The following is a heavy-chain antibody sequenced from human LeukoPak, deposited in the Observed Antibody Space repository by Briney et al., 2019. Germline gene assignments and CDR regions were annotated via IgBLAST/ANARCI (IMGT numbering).Heavy chain of an antibody. Sequence: PSETLSLTCTVSGGSISSSSYYWGWIRQPPGKGPEWVGSIYYSGDTYYNSSLKSRVTISVDTSKNQFSLKLSSVTAADTAVYYCARHHHNHCYDYWGLGILVTVSS. J-gene: IGHJ4*02. CDR2: IYYSGDT. V-gene: IGHV4-39*01. D-gene: IGHD1-14*01. CDR1: GGSISSSSYY. CDR3: ARHHHNHCYDY.